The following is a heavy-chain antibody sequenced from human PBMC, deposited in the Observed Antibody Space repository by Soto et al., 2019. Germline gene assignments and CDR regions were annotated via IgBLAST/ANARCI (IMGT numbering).Heavy chain of an antibody. CDR2: IWYDGSHK. D-gene: IGHD2-15*01. Sequence: GGSLRLSCAASGFTFNTYGMHWVRQAPGKGLEWVALIWYDGSHKYYTDSVKGRFTISRDNSKNTLYLQMNSLRAEDTALYYCARTVVTADHPYYFDYWGQGTLVTVSS. V-gene: IGHV3-33*01. CDR3: ARTVVTADHPYYFDY. J-gene: IGHJ4*02. CDR1: GFTFNTYG.